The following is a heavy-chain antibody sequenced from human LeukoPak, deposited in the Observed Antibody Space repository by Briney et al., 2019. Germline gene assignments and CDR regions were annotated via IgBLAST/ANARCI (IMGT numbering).Heavy chain of an antibody. D-gene: IGHD3-10*02. J-gene: IGHJ6*04. CDR3: AELGITMIGGV. CDR1: GFTFSTYT. V-gene: IGHV3-21*01. Sequence: NTGGSLRLSCAASGFTFSTYTMNWVRQAPGKGLEWVSSISGSSSYIDSADSVKGRFTISRDNAKNSLYLQMNSLRAEDTAVYYCAELGITMIGGVWGKGTTVTISS. CDR2: ISGSSSYI.